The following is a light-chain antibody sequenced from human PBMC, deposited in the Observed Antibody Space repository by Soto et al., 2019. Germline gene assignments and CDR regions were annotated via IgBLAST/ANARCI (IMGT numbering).Light chain of an antibody. V-gene: IGKV1-5*01. CDR1: QSISTW. Sequence: DIQMTQSPSTLSASVGDRVTITCRASQSISTWSTWYQQKPGKAPKLLIYDASSLDSGVPSRFSGSGSGTEFTLTISSLQPDDFATYYCQQYNTYSQTFGPGTKVDIK. CDR2: DAS. CDR3: QQYNTYSQT. J-gene: IGKJ3*01.